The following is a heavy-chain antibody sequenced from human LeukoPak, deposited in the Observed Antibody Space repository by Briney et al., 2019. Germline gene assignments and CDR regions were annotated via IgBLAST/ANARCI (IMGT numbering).Heavy chain of an antibody. CDR1: GGSISSSSYY. Sequence: SETLSLTCTVSGGSISSSSYYWSWIRQPPGKGLEWIGEINHSGSTNYNPSLKSRVTISVDTSKNQFSLKLSSVTAADTAVYYCARGRSYYYGSGKGQFDYWGQGTLVTVSS. CDR3: ARGRSYYYGSGKGQFDY. V-gene: IGHV4-39*07. D-gene: IGHD3-10*01. J-gene: IGHJ4*02. CDR2: INHSGST.